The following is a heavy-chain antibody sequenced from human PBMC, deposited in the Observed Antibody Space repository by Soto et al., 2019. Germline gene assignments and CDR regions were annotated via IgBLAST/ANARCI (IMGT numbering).Heavy chain of an antibody. CDR3: ARVGSGGSSNRRGWFDP. J-gene: IGHJ5*02. D-gene: IGHD2-15*01. V-gene: IGHV1-2*04. CDR2: INPNSGGT. Sequence: ASVKVSCKASGYTFTGYYMHWVRQAPGQGLEWMGWINPNSGGTNYAQKFQGWVTMTRDTSISTAYMELSRLRSDDTAVYYCARVGSGGSSNRRGWFDPWGQGTLVTVSS. CDR1: GYTFTGYY.